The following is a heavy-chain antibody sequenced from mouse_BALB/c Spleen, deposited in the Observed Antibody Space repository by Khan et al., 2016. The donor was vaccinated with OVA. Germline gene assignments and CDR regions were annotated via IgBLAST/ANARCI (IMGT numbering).Heavy chain of an antibody. J-gene: IGHJ4*01. V-gene: IGHV2-6-5*01. CDR3: AKPFYAHYYAMDY. CDR2: IWGGGST. Sequence: QVQLKESGPGLVAPSQSLSITCTVSGFSLTDYGVNWIRQPPGKGLEWLGIIWGGGSTYYTSALKSRLSISKDNSKSQVFLKMNSLQPDDTAMYFCAKPFYAHYYAMDYWGQGTSVTVSS. D-gene: IGHD2-10*01. CDR1: GFSLTDYG.